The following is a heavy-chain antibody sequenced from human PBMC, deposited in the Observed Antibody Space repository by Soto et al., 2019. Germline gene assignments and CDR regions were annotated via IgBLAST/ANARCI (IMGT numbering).Heavy chain of an antibody. CDR2: ISWNSGSI. V-gene: IGHV3-9*01. D-gene: IGHD6-19*01. Sequence: EVQLVESGGGLVQPGRSLRLSCAASGFTFDDYAMHWVRQAPGKGLEWVSGISWNSGSIGYADSVKGRFTISRDNAKNSLYLKMNSLRAEDTALYYCAKGRIAVAGPYFDYWGQGTLVTVSS. CDR1: GFTFDDYA. CDR3: AKGRIAVAGPYFDY. J-gene: IGHJ4*02.